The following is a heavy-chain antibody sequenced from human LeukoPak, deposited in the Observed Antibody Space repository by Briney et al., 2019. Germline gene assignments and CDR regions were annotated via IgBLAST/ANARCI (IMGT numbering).Heavy chain of an antibody. Sequence: ASEKVSCKASGYTFTSYAMHWVRQAPGQRLEWMGWINAGNGNTKYSQKFQGRVTITRDTSASTAYMELSSLRSEDTAVYYCARVESIVGATTFDYWGQGTLVTVSS. D-gene: IGHD1-26*01. CDR1: GYTFTSYA. CDR2: INAGNGNT. CDR3: ARVESIVGATTFDY. J-gene: IGHJ4*02. V-gene: IGHV1-3*01.